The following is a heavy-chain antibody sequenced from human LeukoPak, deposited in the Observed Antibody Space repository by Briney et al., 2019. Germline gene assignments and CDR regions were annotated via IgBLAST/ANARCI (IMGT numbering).Heavy chain of an antibody. D-gene: IGHD6-19*01. J-gene: IGHJ3*02. V-gene: IGHV1-2*02. CDR1: GYTFTGYY. CDR3: AREVAVPGVNAFDI. CDR2: INPNSGGT. Sequence: ASVKVSCKASGYTFTGYYMHWVRQAPGQGLEWMGWINPNSGGTNYAQKFHGRVTMTRDTSISTAYMELSWLRSDDTAVYYCAREVAVPGVNAFDIWGQGTRVTVSS.